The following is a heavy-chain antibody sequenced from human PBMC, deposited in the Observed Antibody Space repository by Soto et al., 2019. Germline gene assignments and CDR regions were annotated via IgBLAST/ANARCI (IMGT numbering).Heavy chain of an antibody. V-gene: IGHV3-23*01. CDR3: AKYKVDHNSVWDTFDI. CDR1: GFTFSEYA. D-gene: IGHD1-20*01. CDR2: LGGSNSDT. J-gene: IGHJ3*02. Sequence: EEQLLESGGGLVQPGGSLRLSCAASGFTFSEYAMSWVRQAPGKGLEWVSGLGGSNSDTHYAASVEGRFTVSRDNSRSTLLLQMNSLRVEDTAVYYCAKYKVDHNSVWDTFDIWGQGTMVTVSA.